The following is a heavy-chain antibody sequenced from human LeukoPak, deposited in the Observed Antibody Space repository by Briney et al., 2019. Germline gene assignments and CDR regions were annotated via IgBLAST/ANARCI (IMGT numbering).Heavy chain of an antibody. CDR1: GFTFSSYA. J-gene: IGHJ4*02. D-gene: IGHD6-19*01. V-gene: IGHV3-30*02. Sequence: SGGSLRLSCAASGFTFSSYAMHWVRQAPGKGLEWVAFIRYDGSNKYYADSVKGRFTISRDNSKNTLYLQMNSLRAEDTAVYYCAKDRQWLVPETFDYWGQGTLVTVSS. CDR2: IRYDGSNK. CDR3: AKDRQWLVPETFDY.